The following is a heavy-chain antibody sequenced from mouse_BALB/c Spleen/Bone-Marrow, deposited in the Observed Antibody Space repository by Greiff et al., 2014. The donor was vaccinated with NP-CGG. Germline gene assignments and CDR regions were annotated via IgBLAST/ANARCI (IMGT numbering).Heavy chain of an antibody. Sequence: VQLQQSGAELAKPGASVKMSCKASGYTFTSYWMHWVKQRPGQGLEWIGYINPSTGYTEYNQKFKDKATLTADKPSSTAYMQLSSLTSEDSAVYYCARDWYFDVWGAGTTVTVSS. CDR2: INPSTGYT. CDR3: ARDWYFDV. J-gene: IGHJ1*01. CDR1: GYTFTSYW. V-gene: IGHV1-7*01.